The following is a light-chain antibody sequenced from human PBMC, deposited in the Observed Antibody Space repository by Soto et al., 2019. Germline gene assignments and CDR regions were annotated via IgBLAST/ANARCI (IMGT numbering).Light chain of an antibody. CDR2: DPS. Sequence: DIHVTQSPPTLSASVLDTVTIIFRASQTISTWMAWYQQKPGKAPKLLVYDPSTLQSGVPSRFSGSGSGTEFTLTISSLKPDDFATYYCQKYNSYSFGQGTKVDI. V-gene: IGKV1-5*02. J-gene: IGKJ1*01. CDR3: QKYNSYS. CDR1: QTISTW.